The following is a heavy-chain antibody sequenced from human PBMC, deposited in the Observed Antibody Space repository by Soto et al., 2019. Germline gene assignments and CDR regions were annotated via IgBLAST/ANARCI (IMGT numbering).Heavy chain of an antibody. CDR1: GDSVSSNSAA. J-gene: IGHJ4*02. D-gene: IGHD3-3*01. V-gene: IGHV6-1*01. CDR2: TYYRSKWYN. Sequence: SETLSLTCAISGDSVSSNSAAWNWIRQSPSRGLEWLGRTYYRSKWYNDYAVSVKSRITINPDTSKNQFSLQLNSVTPEDTAVYYCARDPITIFGVVIMTFDYWGQRTLVTVSS. CDR3: ARDPITIFGVVIMTFDY.